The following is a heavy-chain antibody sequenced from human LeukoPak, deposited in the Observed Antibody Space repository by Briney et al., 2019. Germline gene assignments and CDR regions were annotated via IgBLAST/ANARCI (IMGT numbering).Heavy chain of an antibody. J-gene: IGHJ4*02. CDR3: ARGRLHYDILTGYFDY. CDR1: GFTFSDYY. D-gene: IGHD3-9*01. Sequence: GGSLRLSCAASGFTFSDYYMSWIRQAPGKGLEWVSYISSSSSYTNYADSVKGRFTISRDNAKNSLYLQMNSLRAEDTAVYYCARGRLHYDILTGYFDYWGQGTLVTVS. V-gene: IGHV3-11*05. CDR2: ISSSSSYT.